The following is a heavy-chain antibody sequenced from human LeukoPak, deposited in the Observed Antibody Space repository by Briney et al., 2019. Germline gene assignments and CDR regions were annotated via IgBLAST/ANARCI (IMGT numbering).Heavy chain of an antibody. V-gene: IGHV3-30*18. Sequence: GMSLRLSCAASRFTFSSYGMHWVRQAPGKGLEWVAVISYDGSNKYYADSVKGRFTISRDNSKNTLYLQMNSLRAEDTAVYYCAKAEAVAAYFDYWGQGTLVTVSS. J-gene: IGHJ4*02. CDR2: ISYDGSNK. D-gene: IGHD6-19*01. CDR3: AKAEAVAAYFDY. CDR1: RFTFSSYG.